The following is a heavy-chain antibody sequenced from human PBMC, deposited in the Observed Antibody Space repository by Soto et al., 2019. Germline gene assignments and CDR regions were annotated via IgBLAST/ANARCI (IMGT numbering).Heavy chain of an antibody. CDR1: GFTVSSNY. CDR2: IYSGGST. V-gene: IGHV3-66*01. J-gene: IGHJ4*02. Sequence: EVQLVESGGGLVQPGGSLRLSCAASGFTVSSNYMSWVRQAPGKGLEWVSVIYSGGSTYYADSVKGRFTISRDNSKNTLYLQMNSVRAEDTAVYYCARDRSYGSGSYSYWGQGTLVTVSS. CDR3: ARDRSYGSGSYSY. D-gene: IGHD3-10*01.